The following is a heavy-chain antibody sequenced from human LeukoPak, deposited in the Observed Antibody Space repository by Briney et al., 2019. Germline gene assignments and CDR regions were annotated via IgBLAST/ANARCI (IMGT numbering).Heavy chain of an antibody. V-gene: IGHV4-61*02. CDR3: ARVLWSTTVTTGVDCHYYMDV. CDR1: GGSISSGSYY. J-gene: IGHJ6*03. D-gene: IGHD4-17*01. Sequence: PSQTLSLTCTVSGGSISSGSYYWSWIRQPAGKGLEWIGRIYTSGSTNYNPSLKSRVTISVDTSKNQFSLKLSSVTAADTAVYYCARVLWSTTVTTGVDCHYYMDVWGKGTTVTVSS. CDR2: IYTSGST.